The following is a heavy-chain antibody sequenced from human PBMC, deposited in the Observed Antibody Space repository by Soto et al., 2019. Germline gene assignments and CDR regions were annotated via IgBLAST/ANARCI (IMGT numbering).Heavy chain of an antibody. Sequence: GGSLRLSCAASGFTFSGSAMHWVRQASGKGLEWVGRIRSKANSYATAYAASVKGRFTISRDDSKNTAYLQMNSLKTEDTAVYYCTRHQESYLRAPVSYYYYGMDVWGQGTTVTVSS. CDR1: GFTFSGSA. CDR3: TRHQESYLRAPVSYYYYGMDV. CDR2: IRSKANSYAT. V-gene: IGHV3-73*01. J-gene: IGHJ6*02. D-gene: IGHD1-26*01.